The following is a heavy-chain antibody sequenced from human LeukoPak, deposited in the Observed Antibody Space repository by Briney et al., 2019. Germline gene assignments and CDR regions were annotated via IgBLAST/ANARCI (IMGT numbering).Heavy chain of an antibody. V-gene: IGHV4-59*04. Sequence: SETLSLTCAVSGASISSYYWSWIRQPPGKGLEWIGDIYYSGTTNYNPSLKSRVTMSVDTSKNQFSLKLNSATAADTAVYYCARRLSTRSYYLDDWGQGTLVTVSS. CDR2: IYYSGTT. CDR3: ARRLSTRSYYLDD. D-gene: IGHD2/OR15-2a*01. J-gene: IGHJ4*02. CDR1: GASISSYY.